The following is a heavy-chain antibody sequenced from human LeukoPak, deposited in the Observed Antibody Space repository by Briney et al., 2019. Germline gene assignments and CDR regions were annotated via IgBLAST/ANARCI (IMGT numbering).Heavy chain of an antibody. CDR2: IYYSGST. CDR1: GGSISSYY. D-gene: IGHD2-2*02. J-gene: IGHJ4*02. CDR3: ASGYCSSTSCYTSDY. Sequence: SETLSLTCTVSGGSISSYYWSWIRQPPGKGLEWIGYIYYSGSTNYNPSLKSRVTISVDTSKNQFSLKLSSVTAADTAVYYCASGYCSSTSCYTSDYWGQGTLVTVSS. V-gene: IGHV4-59*08.